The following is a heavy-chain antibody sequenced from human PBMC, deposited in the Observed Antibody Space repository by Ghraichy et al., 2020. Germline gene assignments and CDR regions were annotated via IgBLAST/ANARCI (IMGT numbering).Heavy chain of an antibody. V-gene: IGHV3-48*02. CDR1: GFTFSSYS. J-gene: IGHJ4*02. CDR3: AREEAVAGKGHFDY. D-gene: IGHD6-19*01. Sequence: GESLRLSCAASGFTFSSYSMNWVRQAPGKGLEWVSYISSSSSTIYYADSVKGRFTISRDNAKNSLYLQMNSLRDEDTAVYYCAREEAVAGKGHFDYWGQGTLVPVSS. CDR2: ISSSSSTI.